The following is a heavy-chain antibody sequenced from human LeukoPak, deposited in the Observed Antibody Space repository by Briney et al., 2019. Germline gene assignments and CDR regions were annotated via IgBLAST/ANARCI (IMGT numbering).Heavy chain of an antibody. D-gene: IGHD6-6*01. Sequence: ASVKVSCKASGGTFSSYAISWVRQAPGQGLEWMGGIIPIFGTANYAQKFQGRVTITTDESTSTAYMELSSLRSEDTAVYYCASRGSSSSSSTPGFTYYYYMDVWGKGTTVTVSS. J-gene: IGHJ6*03. V-gene: IGHV1-69*05. CDR2: IIPIFGTA. CDR3: ASRGSSSSSSTPGFTYYYYMDV. CDR1: GGTFSSYA.